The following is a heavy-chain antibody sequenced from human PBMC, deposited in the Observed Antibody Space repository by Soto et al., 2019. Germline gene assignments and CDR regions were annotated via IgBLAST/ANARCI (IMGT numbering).Heavy chain of an antibody. CDR1: GGSISSTDW. V-gene: IGHV4-4*02. CDR3: ARVRAVTVGVFDI. CDR2: IYHSGST. D-gene: IGHD2-21*02. Sequence: QVQLQESGPGLLKPSGTLSLACGVSGGSISSTDWWSWVRQPPGKGLEWIGEIYHSGSTNYNPSLKSRVTISVDKSKNQCSLKLSSVTAADTAVYFCARVRAVTVGVFDIWGQGTMVTVSS. J-gene: IGHJ3*02.